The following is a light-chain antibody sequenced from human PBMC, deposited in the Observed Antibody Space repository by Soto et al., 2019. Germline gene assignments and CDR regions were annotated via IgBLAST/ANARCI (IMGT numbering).Light chain of an antibody. CDR2: ANN. CDR3: QSQDSLRGYV. J-gene: IGLJ1*01. V-gene: IGLV1-40*01. CDR1: SSNIGAGYD. Sequence: QSVLTQPPSVSGAPGQRVTISCTGSSSNIGAGYDVHWYQQLPGSGPKLLIYANNNRPSGVPDRFSGYQSGTSASLAITGLEYEEEAVYCCQSQDSLRGYVFGVGTKLTVL.